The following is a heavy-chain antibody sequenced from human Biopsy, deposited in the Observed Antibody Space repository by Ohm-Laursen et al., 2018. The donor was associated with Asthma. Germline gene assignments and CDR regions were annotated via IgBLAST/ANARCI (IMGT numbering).Heavy chain of an antibody. V-gene: IGHV1-18*01. J-gene: IGHJ6*02. CDR1: GYTFNSAG. D-gene: IGHD3-10*01. Sequence: ASVKVSCKTSGYTFNSAGITWVRQALGRGLEWMGWISVYNGNTKVAQKLQDRVTMITDTSTSTAYMELRSLRSDDTAVYFCARAVDYSHYYGIDVWGQGTTATVS. CDR2: ISVYNGNT. CDR3: ARAVDYSHYYGIDV.